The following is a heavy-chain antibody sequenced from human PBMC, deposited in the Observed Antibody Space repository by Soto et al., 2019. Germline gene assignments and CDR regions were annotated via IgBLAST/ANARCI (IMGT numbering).Heavy chain of an antibody. D-gene: IGHD1-1*01. Sequence: QVQLQQWGAGLLKPSETLSLSCAVYGASFSGYYWTWIRQPPGKGLEWIGEINKSGSTNYSPSLKTRVTISVDTSKKQFSLRVSSVTAADTAVYYCARRFSGTGRYFDYWGQGTLVTVSS. CDR1: GASFSGYY. V-gene: IGHV4-34*02. CDR3: ARRFSGTGRYFDY. CDR2: INKSGST. J-gene: IGHJ4*02.